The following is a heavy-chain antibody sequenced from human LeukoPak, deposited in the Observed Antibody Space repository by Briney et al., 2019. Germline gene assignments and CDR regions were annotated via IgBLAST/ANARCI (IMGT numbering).Heavy chain of an antibody. CDR1: GFTFRSYA. Sequence: PGRSLRLSCAASGFTFRSYAMHWVRQAPGKGLEWVAVISYDGSNKYYADSVKGRFTISRDNSKNTLYLQMNSLRAEDTAVYYCARDGPYVALRGYYFDYWGQGTLVTVSS. CDR2: ISYDGSNK. D-gene: IGHD5-12*01. J-gene: IGHJ4*02. V-gene: IGHV3-30-3*01. CDR3: ARDGPYVALRGYYFDY.